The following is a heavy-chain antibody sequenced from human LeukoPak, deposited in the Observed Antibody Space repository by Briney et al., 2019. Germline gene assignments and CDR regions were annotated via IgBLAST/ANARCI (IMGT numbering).Heavy chain of an antibody. Sequence: PSQTLSLTCTVSGGSISSGDYSWSWIRQPPGKGLEWIGYIYYSGNTYYNPSLKSRVTISVDTSKNQFSLKLTSVTAADTAVYYCARSYSSSWYEGRGGLDVWGQGTTVTVSS. D-gene: IGHD6-13*01. J-gene: IGHJ6*02. CDR1: GGSISSGDYS. V-gene: IGHV4-30-4*01. CDR3: ARSYSSSWYEGRGGLDV. CDR2: IYYSGNT.